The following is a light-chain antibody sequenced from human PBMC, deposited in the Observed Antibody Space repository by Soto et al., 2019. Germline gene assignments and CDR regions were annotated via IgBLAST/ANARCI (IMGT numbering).Light chain of an antibody. V-gene: IGKV3-11*01. CDR3: QQRSNWSRT. CDR2: DAS. J-gene: IGKJ1*01. CDR1: QSVSSY. Sequence: EIVLTQSPATLSLSPGEKATPSCRASQSVSSYLAWYQQKPGQAPRLLIYDASNRATGIPARFSGSGSGTDFTLTISSLEPEDFAVYYCQQRSNWSRTFGQGTKVDIK.